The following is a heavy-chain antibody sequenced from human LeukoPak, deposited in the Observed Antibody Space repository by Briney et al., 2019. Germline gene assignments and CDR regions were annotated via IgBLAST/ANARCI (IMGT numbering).Heavy chain of an antibody. CDR2: IIPIFGTA. J-gene: IGHJ6*03. V-gene: IGHV1-69*05. D-gene: IGHD5-12*01. CDR3: ARDWEDIDHDYYYYYMDV. CDR1: GGTFSSYA. Sequence: ASVKVSCKASGGTFSSYAISWVPQAPGQGLEWMGGIIPIFGTANYAQKFQGRVTITTDESTSTAYMELSSLRSEDTAVYYCARDWEDIDHDYYYYYMDVWGKGTTVTVSS.